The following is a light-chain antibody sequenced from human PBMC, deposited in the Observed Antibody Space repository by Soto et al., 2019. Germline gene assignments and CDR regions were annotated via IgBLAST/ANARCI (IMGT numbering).Light chain of an antibody. J-gene: IGLJ1*01. CDR2: EVS. V-gene: IGLV2-14*01. CDR3: CSYTNRATYV. Sequence: QSVLAQPASVSGSPGQSITISCTGTSSDVGRYNYVSWYQQHPGKAPKLMIHEVSYRPSGVSSRFSGSKSGNTASLTISGLQAEDEAEYHCCSYTNRATYVFGTGTKATV. CDR1: SSDVGRYNY.